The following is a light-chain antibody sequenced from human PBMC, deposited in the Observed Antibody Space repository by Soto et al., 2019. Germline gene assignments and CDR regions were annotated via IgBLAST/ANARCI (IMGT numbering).Light chain of an antibody. CDR2: KAS. CDR1: QIISNW. Sequence: DIQVTQSPSTLSASVGDSVTISCRASQIISNWLAWYQQKPGKAPKLLIYKASTLESGVPSRFSGSGSGTDFTLTISSLQPDDFETYYCQPYNTFLLTFRPSTRVDIQ. CDR3: QPYNTFLLT. J-gene: IGKJ3*01. V-gene: IGKV1-5*03.